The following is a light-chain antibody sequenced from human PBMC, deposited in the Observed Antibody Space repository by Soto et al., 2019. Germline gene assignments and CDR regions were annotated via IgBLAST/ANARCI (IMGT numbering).Light chain of an antibody. Sequence: QSVLTQPPSASGSPGQSVTISCTGSSSDVGGYNYVSWYQQHPGKAPKLVIYEVRKLPSGVPDRFSGSKSGNTASLTVSGLQAEDEADYYCSSYTGTTNLGVFGPGTKLTVL. CDR2: EVR. V-gene: IGLV2-8*01. CDR1: SSDVGGYNY. J-gene: IGLJ1*01. CDR3: SSYTGTTNLGV.